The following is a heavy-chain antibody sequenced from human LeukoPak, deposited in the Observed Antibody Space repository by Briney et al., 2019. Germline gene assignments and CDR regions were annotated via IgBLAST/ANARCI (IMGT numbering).Heavy chain of an antibody. CDR1: GGSLSDYT. Sequence: ASVKVSCKASGGSLSDYTISWGRQAPGQGVEWMGGIIPMLGTAKYEQNFQGRVTIKTDDSSSTVYMELSSLRFEDTASYFCAREGLLTRTGMDVWGKGTTVTVSS. D-gene: IGHD2-15*01. V-gene: IGHV1-69*16. CDR2: IIPMLGTA. CDR3: AREGLLTRTGMDV. J-gene: IGHJ6*03.